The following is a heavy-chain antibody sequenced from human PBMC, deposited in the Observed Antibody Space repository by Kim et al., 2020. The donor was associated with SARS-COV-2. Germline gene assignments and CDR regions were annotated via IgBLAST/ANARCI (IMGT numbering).Heavy chain of an antibody. J-gene: IGHJ2*01. V-gene: IGHV4-39*01. CDR2: IYYSGST. CDR1: GGSISSSSYY. D-gene: IGHD3-9*01. CDR3: ARHGDILTGRPGWYFDL. Sequence: SETLSLTCTVSGGSISSSSYYWGWIRQPPGKGLEWIGSIYYSGSTYYNPSLKSRVTISVDTSKNQFSLKLSSVTAADTAVYYCARHGDILTGRPGWYFDLWGRGTLVTVSS.